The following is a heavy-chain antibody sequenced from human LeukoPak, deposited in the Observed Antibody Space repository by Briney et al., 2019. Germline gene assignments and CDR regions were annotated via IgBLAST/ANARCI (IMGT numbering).Heavy chain of an antibody. V-gene: IGHV3-74*01. CDR2: IDNDGGST. Sequence: GGSLRLSCAASGFTFHSYWMHWVRQAPGKGLVWVSRIDNDGGSTTYADSVKGRFTISRDNAKNTLYLQMNSVRAEDTAVYYCARDFPHGVDLDYWGQGTLVTVSS. CDR3: ARDFPHGVDLDY. D-gene: IGHD4-17*01. CDR1: GFTFHSYW. J-gene: IGHJ4*02.